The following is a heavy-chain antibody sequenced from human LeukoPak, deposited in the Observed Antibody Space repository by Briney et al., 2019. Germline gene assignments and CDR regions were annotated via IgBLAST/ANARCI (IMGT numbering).Heavy chain of an antibody. Sequence: GGSPRLSCAASGFTFSSYAMSWVRQAPGKGLEWVSAISGSGGSTYYADSVKGRFTISRDNSKHTLYLKMNSLRAEDTAVYYCAKASFLDYGDYWYAFDIWGQGTMVTVSS. D-gene: IGHD4-17*01. CDR1: GFTFSSYA. CDR3: AKASFLDYGDYWYAFDI. CDR2: ISGSGGST. V-gene: IGHV3-23*01. J-gene: IGHJ3*02.